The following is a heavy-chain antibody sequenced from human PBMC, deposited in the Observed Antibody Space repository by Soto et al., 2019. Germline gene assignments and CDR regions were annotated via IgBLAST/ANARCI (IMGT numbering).Heavy chain of an antibody. CDR2: ISGGGGSK. D-gene: IGHD2-15*01. Sequence: GGSLRLSCAASGFTFSNYGMIWVRQAPGKGLEWVSAISGGGGSKYYADSVKGRFTISRDNSRNTLYLEMNSLRAEDTAVYYCATEVVHDYWGQGTLVTVSS. CDR3: ATEVVHDY. CDR1: GFTFSNYG. J-gene: IGHJ4*02. V-gene: IGHV3-23*01.